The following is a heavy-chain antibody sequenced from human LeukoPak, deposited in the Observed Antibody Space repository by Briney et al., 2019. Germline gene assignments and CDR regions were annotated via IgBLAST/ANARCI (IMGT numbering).Heavy chain of an antibody. CDR2: MNPNSGNT. Sequence: ASVKVSCKASGYTFTSYDINWVRQATGQGLEWMGWMNPNSGNTGYAQKFQGRVTMTRNTSISTAYMELSSLRSEDTAVYYCARELKTYYYYYMDVWGKGTTVTVSS. V-gene: IGHV1-8*01. CDR1: GYTFTSYD. CDR3: ARELKTYYYYYMDV. J-gene: IGHJ6*03. D-gene: IGHD3-16*01.